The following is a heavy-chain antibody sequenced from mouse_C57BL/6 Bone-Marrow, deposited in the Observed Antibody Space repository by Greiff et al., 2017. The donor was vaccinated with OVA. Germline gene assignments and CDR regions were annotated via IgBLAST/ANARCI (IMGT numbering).Heavy chain of an antibody. J-gene: IGHJ3*01. Sequence: EVKVVEPGGGLVKPGGSLKLSCAASGFTFSSYAMSWVRQTPEKRLEWVAIISDGGSYTYYQDNVKGRFTISRDNAKNNLYLQMSHLKSEDTAMYYFARDYGSSSWFAYWGQGTLVTVSA. CDR1: GFTFSSYA. V-gene: IGHV5-4*01. CDR2: ISDGGSYT. CDR3: ARDYGSSSWFAY. D-gene: IGHD1-1*01.